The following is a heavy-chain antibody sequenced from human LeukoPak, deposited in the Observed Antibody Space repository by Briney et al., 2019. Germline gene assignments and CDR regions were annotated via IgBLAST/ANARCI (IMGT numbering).Heavy chain of an antibody. Sequence: ASVKVSCKASGGTFSSYAISWVRQAPGQGLEWMGRIIPILGIANYAQKFQGRVTITADKSTSTAYMELSSLRSEDTAVYYCARVRSRYYYDSSVLDYWGQGTLVTVSS. CDR2: IIPILGIA. D-gene: IGHD3-22*01. CDR1: GGTFSSYA. V-gene: IGHV1-69*04. CDR3: ARVRSRYYYDSSVLDY. J-gene: IGHJ4*02.